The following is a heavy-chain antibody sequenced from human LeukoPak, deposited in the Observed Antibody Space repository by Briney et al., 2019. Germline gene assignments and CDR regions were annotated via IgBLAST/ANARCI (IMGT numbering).Heavy chain of an antibody. Sequence: QPGGSLRLSCTTSGFIFRDFAMTWVRQAPGKGLEWVGFVRGSPYGATTEYAASVKGGFTISRDDSKSIAYLQMNSLKTEDTGVYYCTRGKDGGNPYYYAYWGQGTLVIVSS. V-gene: IGHV3-49*04. J-gene: IGHJ4*02. D-gene: IGHD4-23*01. CDR1: GFIFRDFA. CDR3: TRGKDGGNPYYYAY. CDR2: VRGSPYGATT.